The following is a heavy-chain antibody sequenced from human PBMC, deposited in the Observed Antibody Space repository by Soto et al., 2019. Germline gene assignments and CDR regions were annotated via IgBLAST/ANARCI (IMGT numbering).Heavy chain of an antibody. J-gene: IGHJ5*02. V-gene: IGHV1-69*06. CDR1: GGTFSSYA. D-gene: IGHD5-18*01. Sequence: ASVKVSCKASGGTFSSYAISWVRQAPGQGLEWMGGIIPIFGTANYAQKFQGRVTITADKSTSTAYMELSSLRSEDTAVYYCAREMELSYGPNWFDPWGQGTLVTVS. CDR3: AREMELSYGPNWFDP. CDR2: IIPIFGTA.